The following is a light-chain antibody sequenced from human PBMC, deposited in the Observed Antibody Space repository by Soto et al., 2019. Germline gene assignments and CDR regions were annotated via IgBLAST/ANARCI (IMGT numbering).Light chain of an antibody. CDR1: SSDIGVYNY. CDR2: EVN. Sequence: QSALTQPASVSGSPGQSITFSCTGTSSDIGVYNYVSWYQQHPGKAPKLMIYEVNNRPSGVSNRSSGSKSGNTASLTISGLQAEDEADYYCSSYTTSNTYVFGTGTKVTV. J-gene: IGLJ1*01. V-gene: IGLV2-14*01. CDR3: SSYTTSNTYV.